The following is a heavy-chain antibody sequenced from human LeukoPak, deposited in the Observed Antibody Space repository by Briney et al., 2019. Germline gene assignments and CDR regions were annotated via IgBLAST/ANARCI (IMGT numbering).Heavy chain of an antibody. J-gene: IGHJ4*02. V-gene: IGHV4-59*01. CDR2: IDSSGIT. Sequence: SETLSLTCTVSGGSISSFYYTWIRQPPGKGLEWIGYIDSSGITNYNSSLNSRVTISLDTSQNQFSLKLNSVAAADTAVYYCATVASGWYPDYWGQGALVTVAS. CDR1: GGSISSFY. CDR3: ATVASGWYPDY. D-gene: IGHD6-19*01.